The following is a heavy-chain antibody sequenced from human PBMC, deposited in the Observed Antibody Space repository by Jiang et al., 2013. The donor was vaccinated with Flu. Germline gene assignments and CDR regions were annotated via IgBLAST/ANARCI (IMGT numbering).Heavy chain of an antibody. V-gene: IGHV3-49*03. Sequence: VQLLESGGGLVQPGRSLRLSCTASGFNFGDYAVNWLRQAPGKGLEWVGFIRNKLYRGTTDYAASVKGKFTISRDDSKSIAYLQMSSLKTEDTAIYYCTRDLVRDVILIPATYFDYWGREPWSPSPQ. CDR2: IRNKLYRGTT. CDR1: GFNFGDYA. D-gene: IGHD2-2*01. CDR3: TRDLVRDVILIPATYFDY. J-gene: IGHJ4*02.